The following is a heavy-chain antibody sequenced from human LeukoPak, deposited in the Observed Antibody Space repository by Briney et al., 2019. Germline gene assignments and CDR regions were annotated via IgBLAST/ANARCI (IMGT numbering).Heavy chain of an antibody. J-gene: IGHJ4*02. CDR1: GFTLSSSW. CDR2: INSYERRT. D-gene: IGHD2-2*01. V-gene: IGHV3-74*01. Sequence: PGGALRLSCGVSGFTLSSSWMHWVRRAPGRGEVWVSRINSYERRTSYVDSERRRFTISRDNAKHTLYLQMNSLRAEDTAVYYCARGRVGYCSSSSCPDFDYWGQGTLVTVSS. CDR3: ARGRVGYCSSSSCPDFDY.